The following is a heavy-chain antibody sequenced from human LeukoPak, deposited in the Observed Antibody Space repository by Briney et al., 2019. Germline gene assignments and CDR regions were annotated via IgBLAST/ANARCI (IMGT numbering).Heavy chain of an antibody. CDR1: GGSISSGGYY. CDR3: ARAPDYYDSSGHAFDI. D-gene: IGHD3-22*01. Sequence: PSQTLSLTCTVSGGSISSGGYYWSWIRQHPWKGLEWIGYIYYSGSTYYNPSLKSRVTISVDASKNQFSLKLSSVTAADTAVYYCARAPDYYDSSGHAFDIWGQGTMVTVSS. J-gene: IGHJ3*02. V-gene: IGHV4-31*03. CDR2: IYYSGST.